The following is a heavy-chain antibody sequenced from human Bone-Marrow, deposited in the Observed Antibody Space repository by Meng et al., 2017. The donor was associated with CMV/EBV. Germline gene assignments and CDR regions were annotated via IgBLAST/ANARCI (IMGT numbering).Heavy chain of an antibody. Sequence: ASVKVSCKASGYTFTSYGISWVRQAPGQGLEWMGIINPSGGSTSYAQKFQGRVTMTRDTSTSTVYMELSSLRSEDTAVYYCARGARIVAAGRDYFDYWGQGTLVTVSS. CDR2: INPSGGST. V-gene: IGHV1-46*01. CDR3: ARGARIVAAGRDYFDY. D-gene: IGHD2-15*01. CDR1: GYTFTSYG. J-gene: IGHJ4*02.